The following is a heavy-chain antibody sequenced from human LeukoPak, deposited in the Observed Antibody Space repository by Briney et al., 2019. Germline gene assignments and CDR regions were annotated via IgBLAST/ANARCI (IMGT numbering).Heavy chain of an antibody. CDR3: ARDRCSGGSCTRALFDY. V-gene: IGHV3-21*01. CDR2: ISSSSSYI. CDR1: GFTFSSYS. J-gene: IGHJ4*02. D-gene: IGHD2-15*01. Sequence: TGGSLRLSRAASGFTFSSYSMNWVRQAPGKGLEWVSSISSSSSYIYYADSVKGRFTISRDNAKNSLYLQMNSLRAEDTAVYYCARDRCSGGSCTRALFDYWGQGTLVTVSS.